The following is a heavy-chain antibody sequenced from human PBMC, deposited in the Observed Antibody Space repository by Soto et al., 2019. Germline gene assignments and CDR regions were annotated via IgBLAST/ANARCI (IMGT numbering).Heavy chain of an antibody. D-gene: IGHD3-9*01. CDR2: ISAYNGNT. Sequence: QVQLVQSGAEVKKPGASVKVSCKASGYTFTSYGISWVRRAPGQGLEWMGWISAYNGNTNYAQKLQGRVTMTTDTSTSTAYMELRSLRSDDTAVYSSARGPLLRYFDWSTPNDYWGQGTLVTVSS. V-gene: IGHV1-18*01. J-gene: IGHJ4*02. CDR3: ARGPLLRYFDWSTPNDY. CDR1: GYTFTSYG.